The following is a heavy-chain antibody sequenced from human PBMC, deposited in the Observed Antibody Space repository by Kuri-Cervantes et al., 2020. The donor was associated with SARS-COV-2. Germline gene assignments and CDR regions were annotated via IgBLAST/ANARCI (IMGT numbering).Heavy chain of an antibody. CDR1: GYTFTSYY. D-gene: IGHD6-6*01. J-gene: IGHJ3*02. Sequence: ASVKVSCKASGYTFTSYYMHWVRQAPGQGLEWMGIINPSGGSTSYAQKFQGRVTMTRDTSISTAYMELSRLRSDDTAVYYCAREQLVANSDAFDIWGQGTMVTVSS. V-gene: IGHV1-46*01. CDR3: AREQLVANSDAFDI. CDR2: INPSGGST.